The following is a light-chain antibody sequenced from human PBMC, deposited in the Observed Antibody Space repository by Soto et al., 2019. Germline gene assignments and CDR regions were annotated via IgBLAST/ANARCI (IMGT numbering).Light chain of an antibody. J-gene: IGLJ2*01. Sequence: QSVLTQPPSVSGAPGQRVTISCTGSSSNIGAGYDVHWYQQLPGTAPKLLIYGNSNRPSGVPDRVSGAKSGTSASLAITGLEADDEADYYCQSYYSSLSGFVVFGGGTKLTVL. CDR1: SSNIGAGYD. V-gene: IGLV1-40*01. CDR3: QSYYSSLSGFVV. CDR2: GNS.